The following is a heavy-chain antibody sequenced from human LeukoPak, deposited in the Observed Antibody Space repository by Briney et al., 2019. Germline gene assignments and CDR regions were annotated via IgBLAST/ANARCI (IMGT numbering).Heavy chain of an antibody. V-gene: IGHV3-53*01. CDR2: IYSGGNT. Sequence: GGSLRLSCTVSVFTVSSNSMSWVRQAPGRGLEWVSFIYSGGNTHYSESVLGRFTISRDNAKNTLYLQMNSLRAEDTAVYYCARRAGEYSHPYDYWGQGTLVTVSS. D-gene: IGHD4-17*01. CDR3: ARRAGEYSHPYDY. CDR1: VFTVSSNS. J-gene: IGHJ4*02.